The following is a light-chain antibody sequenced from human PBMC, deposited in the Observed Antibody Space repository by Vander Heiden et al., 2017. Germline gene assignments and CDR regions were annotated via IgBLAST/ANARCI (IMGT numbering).Light chain of an antibody. Sequence: LTRPPSVSVSPGQTASITCSGDKLGDKYAYWYQQKPGQSPVLVIYQDSKRPSGIPERFSGSNSGNTATLTISGTHTMDEADYYCQAWDSFVVFGGGTKLTVL. V-gene: IGLV3-1*01. CDR3: QAWDSFVV. CDR1: KLGDKY. J-gene: IGLJ2*01. CDR2: QDS.